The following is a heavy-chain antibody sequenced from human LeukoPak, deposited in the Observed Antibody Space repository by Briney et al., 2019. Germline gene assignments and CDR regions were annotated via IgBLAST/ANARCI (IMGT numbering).Heavy chain of an antibody. CDR2: IYPCDSAT. V-gene: IGHV5-51*01. Sequence: GASLKISCKGSGYPFNTYWIGWVRQMPGKGLEWMGIIYPCDSATRYRPCFQGQVTISADRPIGTAFLQWSSLKASDSAMYYCARRSVYCGGDCPDDAFDIWGQGTMVTVSS. D-gene: IGHD2-21*02. J-gene: IGHJ3*02. CDR1: GYPFNTYW. CDR3: ARRSVYCGGDCPDDAFDI.